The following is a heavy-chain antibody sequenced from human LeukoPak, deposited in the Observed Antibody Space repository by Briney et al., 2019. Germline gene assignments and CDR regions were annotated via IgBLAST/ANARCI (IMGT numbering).Heavy chain of an antibody. CDR1: GFTFSSYA. D-gene: IGHD5-24*01. CDR2: ISYDGSNK. Sequence: PGGSLRLSCAASGFTFSSYAMHWVRQAPGKGLEWVAVISYDGSNKYYADSVKGRFTISRDNSKNTPYLQMSSLRAEDTAVYYCASQDDYDAFDIWGQGTMVTVSS. V-gene: IGHV3-30*14. CDR3: ASQDDYDAFDI. J-gene: IGHJ3*02.